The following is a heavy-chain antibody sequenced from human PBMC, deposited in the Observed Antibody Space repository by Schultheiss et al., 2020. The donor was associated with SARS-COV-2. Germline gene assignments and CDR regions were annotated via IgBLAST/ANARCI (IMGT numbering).Heavy chain of an antibody. CDR2: ISSSSSTI. D-gene: IGHD3-22*01. Sequence: GESLKISCAASGFTFSSYSMNWVRQPPGKGLEWLSYISSSSSTIYYADSVKGRFTISRDNAKNSLYLQMNSLRAEDTAVYYCAREDVYYDSSGYYLRGWFDPWGQGTLVTVSS. CDR3: AREDVYYDSSGYYLRGWFDP. V-gene: IGHV3-48*04. CDR1: GFTFSSYS. J-gene: IGHJ5*02.